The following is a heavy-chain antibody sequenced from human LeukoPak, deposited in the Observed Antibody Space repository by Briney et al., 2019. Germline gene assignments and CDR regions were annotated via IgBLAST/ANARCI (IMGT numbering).Heavy chain of an antibody. CDR2: ISGYNGHT. Sequence: ASVKVSCKASGYTFTNYGISWVRQAPGQGLEWMGWISGYNGHTNYAQKLQGRVTMTTDTSTSTAYMELRSLRSDDTAVYYCARVAPHRRLSNGWYYFDYWGQGTLVTVSS. D-gene: IGHD6-19*01. J-gene: IGHJ4*02. V-gene: IGHV1-18*01. CDR3: ARVAPHRRLSNGWYYFDY. CDR1: GYTFTNYG.